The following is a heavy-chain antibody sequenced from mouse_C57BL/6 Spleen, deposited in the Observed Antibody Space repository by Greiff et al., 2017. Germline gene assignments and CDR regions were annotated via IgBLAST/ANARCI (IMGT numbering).Heavy chain of an antibody. J-gene: IGHJ3*01. CDR2: FNPSSGYT. D-gene: IGHD3-2*01. Sequence: QVHVKQSGAELAKPGASVKLSCKASGYTFTSYWMHWVKQRPGQGLEWIGFFNPSSGYTKYNQKFKDKATLTAYKSSNPANMQLSSLTYEDAAVYYCARAGEDVDRRAWFAYWGQGTLVTVSA. CDR1: GYTFTSYW. V-gene: IGHV1-7*01. CDR3: ARAGEDVDRRAWFAY.